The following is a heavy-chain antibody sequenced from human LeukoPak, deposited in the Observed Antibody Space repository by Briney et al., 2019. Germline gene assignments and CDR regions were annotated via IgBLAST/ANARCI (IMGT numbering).Heavy chain of an antibody. J-gene: IGHJ6*03. CDR2: INWSGGNT. CDR1: GFTFDDYA. V-gene: IGHV3-20*04. CDR3: ARGGGLYYYYMDV. D-gene: IGHD3-10*01. Sequence: GGSLRLSCAASGFTFDDYAMSWVRQTPRKGLEGVSGINWSGGNTGYSDSVKGRFTISRDNAKNSLYLQMNSLSAEDTALYFCARGGGLYYYYMDVWGKGTTVTVSS.